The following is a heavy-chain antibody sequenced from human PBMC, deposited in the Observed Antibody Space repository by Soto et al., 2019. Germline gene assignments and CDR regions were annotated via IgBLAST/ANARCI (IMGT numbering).Heavy chain of an antibody. J-gene: IGHJ4*02. V-gene: IGHV4-39*01. CDR2: IYYSGST. CDR3: ARVPHS. Sequence: PSETLSLTCTVSGGSISSSSYYWGWIRHPPGKGLEWIGSIYYSGSTYYNPSLKSRVTISVDTSKNQFSLKLSSVTAADTAVYYCARVPHSWGQGTLLTVSS. CDR1: GGSISSSSYY. D-gene: IGHD2-2*01.